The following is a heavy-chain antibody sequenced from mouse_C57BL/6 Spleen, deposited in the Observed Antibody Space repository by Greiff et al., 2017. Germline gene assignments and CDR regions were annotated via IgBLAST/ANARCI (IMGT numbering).Heavy chain of an antibody. Sequence: EVQLVESGGDLVKPGGSLKLSCAASGFTFSSYGMSWVRQTPDKRLEWVATISSGGSYTYYPDSVKGRFTISRDNAKNTLYLQMSSLKSEDTAMYYCARQEVTRAMDYWGQGTSGTVSS. CDR2: ISSGGSYT. D-gene: IGHD2-2*01. J-gene: IGHJ4*01. CDR3: ARQEVTRAMDY. V-gene: IGHV5-6*01. CDR1: GFTFSSYG.